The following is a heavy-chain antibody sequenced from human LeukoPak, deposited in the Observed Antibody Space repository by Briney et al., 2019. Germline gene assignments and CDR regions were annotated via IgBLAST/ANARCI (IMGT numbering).Heavy chain of an antibody. CDR3: ATINMVRGVRNYFDY. CDR2: ISGSGGDT. J-gene: IGHJ4*02. CDR1: GFTFSIYA. D-gene: IGHD3-10*01. Sequence: TGGSLRLSCAASGFTFSIYAMSWIRQAPGKGLEWVSGISGSGGDTYYADSVKGRFTISRDNSRNTLYLQMNSLRAEDTAVYYCATINMVRGVRNYFDYWGQGTLVTVSS. V-gene: IGHV3-23*01.